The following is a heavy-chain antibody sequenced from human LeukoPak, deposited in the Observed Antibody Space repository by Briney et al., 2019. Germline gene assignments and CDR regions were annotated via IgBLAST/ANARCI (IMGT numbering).Heavy chain of an antibody. V-gene: IGHV4-4*07. Sequence: PSETLSLTCTVSGGSISSYYWSWTRQPAGKGLEWIGRIYTSGSTNYNPSLKSRVTMSVDTSKNQFSLKLSSVTAADTAVYYCAREHTFLPGYYDYYYYYMDVWGKGTTVTVSS. CDR1: GGSISSYY. J-gene: IGHJ6*03. CDR3: AREHTFLPGYYDYYYYYMDV. CDR2: IYTSGST. D-gene: IGHD3-9*01.